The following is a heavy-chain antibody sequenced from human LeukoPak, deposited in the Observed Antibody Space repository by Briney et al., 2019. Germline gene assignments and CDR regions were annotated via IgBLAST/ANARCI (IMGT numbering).Heavy chain of an antibody. V-gene: IGHV1-2*02. CDR1: GYTFTGYY. Sequence: ASVKVSCTASGYTFTGYYMHWVRQAPGQGLEWMGWINPNSGGTNYAQKFQGRVTMTRDTSISTAYMELSRLRSDDTAVYYCARGYYYDSSGYYRDFDYWGQGTLVTVSS. CDR2: INPNSGGT. CDR3: ARGYYYDSSGYYRDFDY. D-gene: IGHD3-22*01. J-gene: IGHJ4*02.